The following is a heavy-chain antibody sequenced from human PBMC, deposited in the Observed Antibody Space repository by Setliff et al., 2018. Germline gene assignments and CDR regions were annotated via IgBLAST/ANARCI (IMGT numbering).Heavy chain of an antibody. CDR3: ASPDYQYYYYYGMDV. Sequence: GGSLRLSCAASGFTFNNYWMHWVRQAPGKGLEWVAVISYDGSNKYYADSVKGRFTISRDNSKNTLYLQMNSLRSEDTAVYYCASPDYQYYYYYGMDVWGQGTTVTVSS. J-gene: IGHJ6*02. D-gene: IGHD3-16*01. V-gene: IGHV3-30-3*01. CDR1: GFTFNNYW. CDR2: ISYDGSNK.